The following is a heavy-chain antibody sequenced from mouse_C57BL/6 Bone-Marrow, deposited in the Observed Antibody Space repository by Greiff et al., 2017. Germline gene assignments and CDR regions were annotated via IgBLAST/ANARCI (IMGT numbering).Heavy chain of an antibody. CDR1: GYSFTDYN. CDR2: LNPNYGTT. CDR3: AILHYYGSSYGYFDV. J-gene: IGHJ1*03. V-gene: IGHV1-39*01. Sequence: VQLQQSGPELVKPGASVKISCKASGYSFTDYNMNWVKQSNGKSLEWIGVLNPNYGTTSYNQKFKGKATLTVDQSSSTAYMQLNSLTSEVSAVYYCAILHYYGSSYGYFDVWGTGTTVTVSS. D-gene: IGHD1-1*01.